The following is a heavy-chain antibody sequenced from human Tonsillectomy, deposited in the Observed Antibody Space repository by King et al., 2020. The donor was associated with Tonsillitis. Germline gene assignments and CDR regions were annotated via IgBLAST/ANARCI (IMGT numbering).Heavy chain of an antibody. Sequence: QLVQSGGGLVQPGRSLRLSCAASGFTFDDYAMHWVRQAPGKGLEWVSGISWNSGSIDYADSVKGRFTISRHNAKNSLYLQMNSLRAEDTALYYCAKDRRAYGMDVWGQGTTVTVSS. V-gene: IGHV3-9*01. CDR3: AKDRRAYGMDV. CDR1: GFTFDDYA. CDR2: ISWNSGSI. J-gene: IGHJ6*02.